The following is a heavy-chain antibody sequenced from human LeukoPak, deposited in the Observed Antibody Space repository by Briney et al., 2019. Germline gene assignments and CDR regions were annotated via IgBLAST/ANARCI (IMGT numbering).Heavy chain of an antibody. V-gene: IGHV1-69*13. Sequence: SVKVSCKASGGTFSSYAISWVRQAPGQGLECMGGIIPIFGTANYAQKFQGRVTITADESTSTAYMELSSLRSEDTAVYYCASSSCGGDCYDTHFYDYWGQGTLVTVSS. CDR1: GGTFSSYA. J-gene: IGHJ4*02. D-gene: IGHD2-21*02. CDR2: IIPIFGTA. CDR3: ASSSCGGDCYDTHFYDY.